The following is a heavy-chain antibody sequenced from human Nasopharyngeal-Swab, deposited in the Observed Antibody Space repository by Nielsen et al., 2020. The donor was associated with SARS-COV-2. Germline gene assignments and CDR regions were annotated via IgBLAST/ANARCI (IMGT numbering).Heavy chain of an antibody. V-gene: IGHV1-69*06. Sequence: SVKVSCKASGGTFISYAISWVRQAPGQGLEWMGGIIPIFGTANYAQKFQGRVTITADKSTSTAYMELSSLRSEDTAVYYCARERTPRPPGIVVGLDAFDIWGQGTMVTVSS. D-gene: IGHD3-22*01. J-gene: IGHJ3*02. CDR1: GGTFISYA. CDR3: ARERTPRPPGIVVGLDAFDI. CDR2: IIPIFGTA.